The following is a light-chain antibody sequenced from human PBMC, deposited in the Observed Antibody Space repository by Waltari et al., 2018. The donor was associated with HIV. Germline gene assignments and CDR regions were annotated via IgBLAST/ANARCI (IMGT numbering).Light chain of an antibody. J-gene: IGLJ3*02. V-gene: IGLV2-11*01. Sequence: QSALTQPRSVSVSPGQSVTISCTGTSRDVGGYDPVPWYLQHPGKVPKLIISEVIKRPSGIPDRFSGSKSGNTASLTISGLQTEDEADYFCCSYAGTYTYVLFGGGTKLTVL. CDR2: EVI. CDR3: CSYAGTYTYVL. CDR1: SRDVGGYDP.